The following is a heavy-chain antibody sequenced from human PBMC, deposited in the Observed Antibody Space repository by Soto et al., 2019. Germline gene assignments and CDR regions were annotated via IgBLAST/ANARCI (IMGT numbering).Heavy chain of an antibody. CDR1: GFTFSSYS. CDR3: ARKGVAFDY. J-gene: IGHJ4*02. Sequence: GGSLRRSCAASGFTFSSYSMNWVRQAPGKGLEWISYISTTSSSIYYAGSVKGRFTISRDNAKNSLFLQMNSLRDEDTAVYYCARKGVAFDYWGQGALVTVSS. D-gene: IGHD3-3*01. V-gene: IGHV3-48*02. CDR2: ISTTSSSI.